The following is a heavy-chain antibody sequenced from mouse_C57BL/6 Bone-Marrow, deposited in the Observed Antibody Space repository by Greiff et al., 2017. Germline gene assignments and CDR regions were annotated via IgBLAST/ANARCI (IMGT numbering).Heavy chain of an antibody. Sequence: QVQLQQPGAELVRPGTSVKLSCKASGYTFTSYWMHWVKQRPGQGLEWIGVIDPSDSYTNYNQKFKGKATLTVDTSSSTAYMQLSSLTSEDSAVYYCARACNYDAMDYWGQGTSVTVSS. CDR3: ARACNYDAMDY. V-gene: IGHV1-59*01. CDR2: IDPSDSYT. D-gene: IGHD2-1*01. J-gene: IGHJ4*01. CDR1: GYTFTSYW.